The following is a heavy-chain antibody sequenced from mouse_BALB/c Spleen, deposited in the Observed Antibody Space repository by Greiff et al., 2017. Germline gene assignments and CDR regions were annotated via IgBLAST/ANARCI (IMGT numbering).Heavy chain of an antibody. CDR2: INPYNDGT. J-gene: IGHJ4*01. CDR3: ARSNSLLRRGAMDY. Sequence: VQLQQSGPELVKPGASVKMSCKASGYTFTSYVMHWVKQKPGQGLEWIGYINPYNDGTKYNEKFKGKATLTSDKSSSTAYMELSSLTSEDSAVYYCARSNSLLRRGAMDYWGQGTSVTVSS. D-gene: IGHD1-2*01. V-gene: IGHV1-14*01. CDR1: GYTFTSYV.